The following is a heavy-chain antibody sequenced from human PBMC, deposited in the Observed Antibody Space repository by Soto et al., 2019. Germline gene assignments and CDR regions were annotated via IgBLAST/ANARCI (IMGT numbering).Heavy chain of an antibody. CDR2: IDPSYSYT. CDR1: GYSFTSYW. V-gene: IGHV5-10-1*01. Sequence: EVQLVQSGAEVKKPGESLRISCKGSGYSFTSYWISWVRQMPGKGLEWMGGIDPSYSYTNYSPSFQGHVTISADKSISTAYLQWSSLKASDTAMYYCARRHSSSSAFDPWGQGTLVTVSS. CDR3: ARRHSSSSAFDP. D-gene: IGHD6-13*01. J-gene: IGHJ5*02.